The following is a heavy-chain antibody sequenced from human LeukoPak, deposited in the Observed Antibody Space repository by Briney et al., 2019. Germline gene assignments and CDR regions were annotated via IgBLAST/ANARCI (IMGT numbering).Heavy chain of an antibody. CDR3: ARETPSRYFDY. J-gene: IGHJ4*02. Sequence: ASVKVSCKASGYTLTTYDINWVRQAPGQGLEWMGWMNPNSGRTGYALNFQDRISITRNTSKSTAYMEPSSLESEDTAVYYCARETPSRYFDYWGQGTLVTVSS. V-gene: IGHV1-8*01. CDR2: MNPNSGRT. D-gene: IGHD4-23*01. CDR1: GYTLTTYD.